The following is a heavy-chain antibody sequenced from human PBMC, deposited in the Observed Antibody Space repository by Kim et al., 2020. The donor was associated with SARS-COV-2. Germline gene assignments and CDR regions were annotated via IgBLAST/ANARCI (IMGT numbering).Heavy chain of an antibody. Sequence: NPSLKSRVTISVGTSKTQFSLKLSSVTAADTAVYYCARLKIRGASYYFDYWGQGTLVTVSS. J-gene: IGHJ4*02. D-gene: IGHD3-10*01. CDR3: ARLKIRGASYYFDY. V-gene: IGHV4-39*01.